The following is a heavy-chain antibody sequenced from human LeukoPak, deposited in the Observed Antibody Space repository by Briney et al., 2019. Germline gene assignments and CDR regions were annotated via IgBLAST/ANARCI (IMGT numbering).Heavy chain of an antibody. CDR1: GFSFSDYD. CDR3: AKTPVRRFPLYFDY. CDR2: IRYDGSNT. Sequence: GGSLRLSCAASGFSFSDYDIHWVRLAPGKGLEWVTFIRYDGSNTYAESVKGRFTISRDNSKNTLYLQMNSLRAEDTAVYYCAKTPVRRFPLYFDYWGQGTLVTVSS. D-gene: IGHD3-3*01. J-gene: IGHJ4*02. V-gene: IGHV3-30*02.